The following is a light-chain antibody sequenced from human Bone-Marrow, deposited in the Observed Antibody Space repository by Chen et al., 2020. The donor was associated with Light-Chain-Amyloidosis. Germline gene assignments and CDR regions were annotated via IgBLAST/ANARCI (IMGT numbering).Light chain of an antibody. J-gene: IGLJ2*01. CDR1: SSNIGNNY. CDR3: GTWDSSLSAGV. V-gene: IGLV1-51*01. CDR2: DNN. Sequence: QSVLTQPPSVSAAPGQKVTISCSGSSSNIGNNYVSWYQQLPGTAPKLLIYDNNKRPTGSPDRFSGSKSGTSATLGITGLQTGDEADNYCGTWDSSLSAGVFGGGTKLTVL.